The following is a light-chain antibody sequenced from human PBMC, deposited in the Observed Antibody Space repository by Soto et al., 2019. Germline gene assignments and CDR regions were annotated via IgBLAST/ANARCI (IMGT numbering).Light chain of an antibody. CDR2: DAS. V-gene: IGKV1-5*01. Sequence: DIQMTQSPSTLSASVGDRVTITCRTSQSISSWLAWYQQKPGKAPKLLIYDASSLESGVPSRFSGSGSGTEFTLTISSLQPDDFATYYCQQYLSYPLTFGGGTKVGIK. J-gene: IGKJ4*01. CDR3: QQYLSYPLT. CDR1: QSISSW.